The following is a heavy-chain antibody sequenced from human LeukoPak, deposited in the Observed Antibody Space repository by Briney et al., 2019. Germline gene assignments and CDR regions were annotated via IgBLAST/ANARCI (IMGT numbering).Heavy chain of an antibody. Sequence: TGGSLRLSCAASGFIFSNFSMSWVRQAPGKGLEWVANIKEDGSEKYYMDSVKGRFTISRDNAKNSLYLQMNSLRAEDTAVYYCVRDWGPSARIFDYWGQGTLVTVSS. V-gene: IGHV3-7*01. CDR3: VRDWGPSARIFDY. CDR1: GFIFSNFS. J-gene: IGHJ4*02. CDR2: IKEDGSEK. D-gene: IGHD3-16*01.